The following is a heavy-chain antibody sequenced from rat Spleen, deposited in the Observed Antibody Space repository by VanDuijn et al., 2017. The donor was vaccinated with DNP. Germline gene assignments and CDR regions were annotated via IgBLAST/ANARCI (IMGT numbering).Heavy chain of an antibody. J-gene: IGHJ2*01. D-gene: IGHD1-4*01. Sequence: EVQLVESGGGLVQPGRSMKLSCAASGFTFSDYYMAWVRQAPKKGLEWVAYISYDGGSTYYRDPVKGRFTISRDNAKSTLYLQMDSLRSEDTATYYCASRPPPTRGPFDYWGQGVTVTVSS. CDR2: ISYDGGST. CDR3: ASRPPPTRGPFDY. V-gene: IGHV5-22*01. CDR1: GFTFSDYY.